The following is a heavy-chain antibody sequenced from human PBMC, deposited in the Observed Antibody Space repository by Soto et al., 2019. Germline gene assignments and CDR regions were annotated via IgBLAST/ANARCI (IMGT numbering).Heavy chain of an antibody. Sequence: PSETLSLTCTVSGGSISSGGYYWGWIRQHPGKGLEWIGYIYYSGSTYYNPSLKSRVTISVDTSKNQFSLKLSSVTAADTAVYYCARAGGNDYYYYGMDVWGQGTTVTVSS. D-gene: IGHD2-15*01. CDR1: GGSISSGGYY. CDR2: IYYSGST. CDR3: ARAGGNDYYYYGMDV. V-gene: IGHV4-31*03. J-gene: IGHJ6*02.